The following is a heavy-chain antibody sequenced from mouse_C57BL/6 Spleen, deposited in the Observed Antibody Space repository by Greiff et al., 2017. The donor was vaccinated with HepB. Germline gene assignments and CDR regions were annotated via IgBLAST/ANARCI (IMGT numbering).Heavy chain of an antibody. D-gene: IGHD2-2*01. Sequence: VQLQQSGAELVRPGTSVKVSCKASGYAFTNYLIEWVKQRPGQGLEWIGVINPGSGGTNYNEKFKGKATLTADKSSSTAYMQLSSLTSEDSAVYFGARAGLRRDYYAMDYWGQGTSVTVSS. CDR2: INPGSGGT. CDR1: GYAFTNYL. CDR3: ARAGLRRDYYAMDY. V-gene: IGHV1-54*01. J-gene: IGHJ4*01.